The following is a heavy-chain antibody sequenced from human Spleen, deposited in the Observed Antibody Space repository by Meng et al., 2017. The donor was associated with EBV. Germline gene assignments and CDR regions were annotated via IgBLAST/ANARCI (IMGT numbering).Heavy chain of an antibody. D-gene: IGHD3-3*02. V-gene: IGHV4-34*01. J-gene: IGHJ4*02. CDR1: GASFSNFY. Sequence: HPHRLGEVLWTPSETLSLTGPAYGASFSNFYLSWYRPPPGKVREWIGEINHTGSTNYNPSLKNRVTISVDTSKNQFSLKLNSVTAADTAVYYCARGHLFHEEYWGQGTLVTVSS. CDR2: INHTGST. CDR3: ARGHLFHEEY.